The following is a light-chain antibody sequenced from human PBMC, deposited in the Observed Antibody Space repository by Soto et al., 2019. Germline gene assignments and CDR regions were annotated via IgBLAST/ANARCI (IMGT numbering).Light chain of an antibody. V-gene: IGKV3-15*01. CDR2: GAS. CDR1: QSISNR. J-gene: IGKJ2*01. CDR3: QQYNNWPPMYT. Sequence: EIVMTQSPATLSMSPGERATLSCRASQSISNRLAWYQQRPGQAPRLLIYGASTRATGIPARFSGSGSGTEFTLTITSLQSEDFAVYYYQQYNNWPPMYTFGQGTKLEIK.